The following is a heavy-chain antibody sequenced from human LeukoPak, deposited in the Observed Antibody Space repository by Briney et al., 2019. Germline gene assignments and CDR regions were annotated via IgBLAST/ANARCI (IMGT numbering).Heavy chain of an antibody. CDR2: INPNSGGT. J-gene: IGHJ5*02. V-gene: IGHV1-2*02. CDR1: GYTFTGYY. D-gene: IGHD3-22*01. CDR3: ARDPYYYDSSGYLNWFDP. Sequence: GASVKVSCKASGYTFTGYYMHWVRQAPGQGLGWMGWINPNSGGTNYAQKFQGRVTMTRDTSISTAYMELSRLRSDDTAVYYCARDPYYYDSSGYLNWFDPWGQGTLVTVSS.